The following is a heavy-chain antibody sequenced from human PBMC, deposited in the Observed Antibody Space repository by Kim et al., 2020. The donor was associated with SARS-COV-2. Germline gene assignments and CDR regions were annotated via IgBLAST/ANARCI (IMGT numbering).Heavy chain of an antibody. J-gene: IGHJ3*02. Sequence: SVKVSCKASGGTFSSYAISWVRQAPGQGLEWMGGIIPIFGTANYAQKFQGRVTITADESTSTAYMELSSLRSEDTAVYYCARDGIAYYYGSGSYFDAFDIWGQGTMVTVSS. CDR1: GGTFSSYA. CDR2: IIPIFGTA. CDR3: ARDGIAYYYGSGSYFDAFDI. V-gene: IGHV1-69*13. D-gene: IGHD3-10*01.